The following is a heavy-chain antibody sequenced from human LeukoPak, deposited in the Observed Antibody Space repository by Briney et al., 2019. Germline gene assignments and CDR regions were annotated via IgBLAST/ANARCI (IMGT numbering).Heavy chain of an antibody. CDR3: ARIFDRDI. Sequence: SETLSLTCTVSGGPIRNSYWSWVRHSAGTGMQWIGRIHGTLGSTNHNPSLKGRVVMSLDTSSNQFSLRLSAMSAADTATYYCARIFDRDIWGQGTLVTVSP. V-gene: IGHV4-4*07. CDR1: GGPIRNSY. J-gene: IGHJ3*02. D-gene: IGHD3-3*01. CDR2: IHGTLGST.